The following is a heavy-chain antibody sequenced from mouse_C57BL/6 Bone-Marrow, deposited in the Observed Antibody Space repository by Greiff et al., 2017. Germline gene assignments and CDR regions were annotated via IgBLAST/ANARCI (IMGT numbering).Heavy chain of an antibody. CDR1: GYTFTDYN. V-gene: IGHV1-22*01. CDR2: INPNNGGT. J-gene: IGHJ1*03. Sequence: EVQLQQSGPELVKPGASVKMSCKASGYTFTDYNMHWVKQSHGKSLEWIGYINPNNGGTSYNQKFKGKATLTVTKSSSTAYMELRSLTSEDSAVYYCAMRWLLLYFDVWGTGTTVTVSS. CDR3: AMRWLLLYFDV. D-gene: IGHD2-3*01.